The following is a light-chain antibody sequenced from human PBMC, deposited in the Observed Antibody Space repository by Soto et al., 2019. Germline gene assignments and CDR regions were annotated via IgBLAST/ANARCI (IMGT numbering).Light chain of an antibody. J-gene: IGLJ2*01. CDR2: EGS. V-gene: IGLV2-23*01. CDR3: CSYAGSSTTLV. CDR1: NSDVGSYNL. Sequence: QSVLTQPASVSGSPGQSITISCTGTNSDVGSYNLVSWYQQHPGKAPKLMIYEGSKRPSGVSNRFSGSKSGNTASLTISGLQAEDEADYYCCSYAGSSTTLVFGGGTKLTVL.